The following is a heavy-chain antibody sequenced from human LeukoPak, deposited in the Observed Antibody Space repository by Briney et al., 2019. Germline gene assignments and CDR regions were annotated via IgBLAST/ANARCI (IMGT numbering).Heavy chain of an antibody. CDR3: AKDSSGYALDY. CDR1: EFTFSSYG. V-gene: IGHV3-30*18. D-gene: IGHD3-22*01. Sequence: GGSLRLSCAASEFTFSSYGMHWVRQAPGKGLEWVAVISYDGSNKYYAGSVKGRFTISRDNSKNTLYLQMNSLRAEDTAVYYCAKDSSGYALDYWGQGTLVTVSS. J-gene: IGHJ4*02. CDR2: ISYDGSNK.